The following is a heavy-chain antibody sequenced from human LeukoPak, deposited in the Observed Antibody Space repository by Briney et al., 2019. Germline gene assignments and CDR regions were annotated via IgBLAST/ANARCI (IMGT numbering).Heavy chain of an antibody. CDR2: IYYSGST. J-gene: IGHJ6*02. D-gene: IGHD2-21*02. CDR3: ARAYCGGDCYSDYYGMDV. Sequence: PSQTLSLTCTVSGGSISSGGYYWSWIRQHPGKGLEWIGYIYYSGSTYYNPSLKSRVTISVDTSKNQFSLKLSSVTAADTAVYYCARAYCGGDCYSDYYGMDVWGQGTTVTVSS. CDR1: GGSISSGGYY. V-gene: IGHV4-31*03.